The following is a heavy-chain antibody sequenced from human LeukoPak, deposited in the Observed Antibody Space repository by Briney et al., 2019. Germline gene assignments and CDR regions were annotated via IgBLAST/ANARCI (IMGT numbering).Heavy chain of an antibody. CDR3: ASTYYNPSLKSRVTISVDTSKNQFSLKLSSVTAADTAVYYCARECTVTTVGGSFDWFDP. Sequence: SVKVSCKASGGTSSSYTISWVRQAPGHGLEWMGRIIPILGIANYAQKFQGRVTITADKSPSTAYMELSSPRSEDTAVYYCASTYYNPSLKSRVTISVDTSKNQFSLKLSSVTAADTAVYYCARECTVTTVGGSFDWFDPWGQGTLVTVSS. J-gene: IGHJ5*02. D-gene: IGHD2-21*02. CDR2: IIPILGIA. CDR1: GGTSSSYT. V-gene: IGHV1-69*02.